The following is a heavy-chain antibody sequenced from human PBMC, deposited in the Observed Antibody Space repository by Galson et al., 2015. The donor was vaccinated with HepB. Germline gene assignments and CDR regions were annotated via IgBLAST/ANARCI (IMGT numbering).Heavy chain of an antibody. CDR2: ISGSGGST. D-gene: IGHD2-15*01. CDR1: GFTFSSYA. J-gene: IGHJ4*02. Sequence: SLRLSCAASGFTFSSYAMSWVRQAPGKGLEWVSAISGSGGSTYYADSVKGRFTISRDNSKNTLYLQMNSLRAEDTAVYYCAKSPYCSGGSCYSYFDYWGQGTLVTVSS. V-gene: IGHV3-23*01. CDR3: AKSPYCSGGSCYSYFDY.